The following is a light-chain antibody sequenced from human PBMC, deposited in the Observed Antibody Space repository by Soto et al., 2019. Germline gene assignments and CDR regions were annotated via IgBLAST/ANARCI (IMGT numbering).Light chain of an antibody. V-gene: IGLV1-40*01. CDR2: ANS. CDR3: QSYDSSLSGFYV. CDR1: SSNIGAGYD. J-gene: IGLJ1*01. Sequence: QSVLTQPPSVSGAPGQRVTISCTGSSSNIGAGYDVHWYQKLPGTAPKLLIYANSNRPSGVPDRFSGSKSGTPAALAITGLQAEDEADYYCQSYDSSLSGFYVFGTGTKVTVL.